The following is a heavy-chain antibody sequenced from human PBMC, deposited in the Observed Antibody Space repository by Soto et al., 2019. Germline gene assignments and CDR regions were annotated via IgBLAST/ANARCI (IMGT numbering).Heavy chain of an antibody. CDR2: IDPSDSYT. V-gene: IGHV5-10-1*01. CDR1: GYSFTTYW. Sequence: GESLKISCKGSGYSFTTYWISWVRQMLGKGLEWMGRIDPSDSYTNYSPSFQGHVTISADKSISTAYLQWSSLKASDTAMYYCARLPHSSSWYSYYYGMDVWGQGTTVTVSS. D-gene: IGHD6-13*01. CDR3: ARLPHSSSWYSYYYGMDV. J-gene: IGHJ6*02.